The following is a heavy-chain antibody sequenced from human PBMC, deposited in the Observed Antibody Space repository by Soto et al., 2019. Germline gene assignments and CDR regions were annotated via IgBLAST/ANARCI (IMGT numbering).Heavy chain of an antibody. CDR1: GGSISADNW. V-gene: IGHV4-4*02. CDR2: IFPRGAA. CDR3: ARLLGYCSSTSCLHSYRLAP. D-gene: IGHD2-15*01. J-gene: IGHJ5*02. Sequence: SETLSLTCSVSGGSISADNWWTWVRQFPGKGLEWIGDIFPRGAANYNPSLESRVAVSIDSSNNQFSLELTSVTAADTAIYYCARLLGYCSSTSCLHSYRLAPWGQGTLVTVSS.